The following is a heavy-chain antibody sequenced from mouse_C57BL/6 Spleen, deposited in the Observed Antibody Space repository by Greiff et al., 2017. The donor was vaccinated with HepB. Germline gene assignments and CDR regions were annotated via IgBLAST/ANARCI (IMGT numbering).Heavy chain of an antibody. Sequence: QVQLQQPGAELVMPGASVKLSCKASGYTFTSYWMHWVKQRPGQGLEWIGEIDPSDSYINYNQKFKGKSTLTVDKSSSTAYMQLSSLTSEDSAVYYWARGPTVVAGHFDYWGQGTTLTVSS. D-gene: IGHD1-1*01. J-gene: IGHJ2*01. V-gene: IGHV1-69*01. CDR2: IDPSDSYI. CDR1: GYTFTSYW. CDR3: ARGPTVVAGHFDY.